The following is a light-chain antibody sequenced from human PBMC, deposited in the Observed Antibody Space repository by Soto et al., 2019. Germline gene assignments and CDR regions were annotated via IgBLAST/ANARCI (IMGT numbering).Light chain of an antibody. CDR2: GAS. CDR1: LDIRTS. Sequence: DIQMTQSPSSLSASVGARVSITCQASLDIRTSLSWFQHKPGRAPKLLIYGASYLETGVPSRFRGSGSGTDFTFTISSLQPEDTATYYCQHYNNLPPFTFGPGTIVDIK. CDR3: QHYNNLPPFT. V-gene: IGKV1-33*01. J-gene: IGKJ3*01.